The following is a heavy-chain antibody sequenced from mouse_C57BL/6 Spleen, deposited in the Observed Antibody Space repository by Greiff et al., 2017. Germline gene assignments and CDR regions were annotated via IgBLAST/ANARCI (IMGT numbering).Heavy chain of an antibody. CDR3: ARENDYEGFAY. CDR1: GYTFTSYW. V-gene: IGHV1-64*01. CDR2: IHPNSGST. Sequence: QVQLQQPGAELVKPGASVKVSCKASGYTFTSYWMHWVKQRPGQGLEWIGMIHPNSGSTNYNEKFKSKATLTVDQSSSTAYMQLSSLTSEDSAVYYCARENDYEGFAYWGQGTLVTVSA. J-gene: IGHJ3*01. D-gene: IGHD2-4*01.